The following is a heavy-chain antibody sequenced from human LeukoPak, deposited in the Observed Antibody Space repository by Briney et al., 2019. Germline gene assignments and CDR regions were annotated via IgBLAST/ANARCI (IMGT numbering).Heavy chain of an antibody. Sequence: SETLSLTCTVSGGSISSYYWSWIRQPPGKGLEWIGYIYYSGSTNYNPSLKSRVTISVHTSKNQFSLKLSSVTAADAAVYYCARHRYGDYLDYWGQGTLVTVSS. D-gene: IGHD4-17*01. CDR1: GGSISSYY. CDR2: IYYSGST. J-gene: IGHJ4*02. CDR3: ARHRYGDYLDY. V-gene: IGHV4-59*08.